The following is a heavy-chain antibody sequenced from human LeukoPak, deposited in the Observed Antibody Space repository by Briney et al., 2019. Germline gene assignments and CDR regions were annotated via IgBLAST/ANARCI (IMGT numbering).Heavy chain of an antibody. D-gene: IGHD3-10*01. CDR1: GFIFGDYN. V-gene: IGHV3-49*04. CDR2: IRAKIHDGTT. J-gene: IGHJ4*02. CDR3: SRGQKDPYGPEFDY. Sequence: GQSLRLSCTTSGFIFGDYNMNWVRQAPGKGLEWVGYIRAKIHDGTTDFAASVKGRFTISRDDSKSIAYLQMTSLKSEDTAVYYCSRGQKDPYGPEFDYWGLGTLVTVSS.